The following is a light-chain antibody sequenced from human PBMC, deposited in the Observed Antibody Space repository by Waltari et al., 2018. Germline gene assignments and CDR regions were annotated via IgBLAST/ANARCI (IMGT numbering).Light chain of an antibody. J-gene: IGKJ4*01. CDR1: QSVSSY. V-gene: IGKV3-11*01. Sequence: EIVLTQSPATLSLSPGARATLSCRASQSVSSYLVWYQQKPGQAPRLLIYDASNRATGIPARFSGSGSGTDFTLTISSLEPEDFAVYYCQQRVNWPLTFGGGTNVEI. CDR2: DAS. CDR3: QQRVNWPLT.